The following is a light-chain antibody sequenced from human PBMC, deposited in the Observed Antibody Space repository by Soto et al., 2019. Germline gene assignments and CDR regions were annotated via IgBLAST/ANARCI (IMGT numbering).Light chain of an antibody. CDR2: DVS. CDR1: GRDVGAYNY. CDR3: YSYTRSSSYV. Sequence: QSVLTQPASVSGSPGQSITISCSGTGRDVGAYNYVSWYQQHPAKAPKLMIYDVSNRPSGVSDRFSGSKSGNSASLTISGLHAEYEADYYCYSYTRSSSYVFGSWTKVTVL. J-gene: IGLJ1*01. V-gene: IGLV2-14*01.